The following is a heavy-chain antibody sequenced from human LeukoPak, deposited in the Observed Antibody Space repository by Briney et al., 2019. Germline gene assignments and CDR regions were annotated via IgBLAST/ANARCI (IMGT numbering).Heavy chain of an antibody. V-gene: IGHV4-4*07. CDR3: ARGESSGATIYYYYYMDV. J-gene: IGHJ6*03. CDR2: IYTSGST. CDR1: GGPLSSYY. Sequence: PSETLSLTCTLSGGPLSSYYWSWIRQPAGKGLEWVGRIYTSGSTNYNPSLKSRVTMSVDTSKNQFSLKLSSVTAADTAVYYCARGESSGATIYYYYYMDVWGKGTTVTVSS. D-gene: IGHD6-25*01.